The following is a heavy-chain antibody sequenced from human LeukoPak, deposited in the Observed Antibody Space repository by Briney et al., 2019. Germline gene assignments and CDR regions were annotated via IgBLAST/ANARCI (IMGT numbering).Heavy chain of an antibody. CDR2: MYVGDSDT. CDR1: GYTFINYW. J-gene: IGHJ3*02. Sequence: GESLKISCQSSGYTFINYWLGWVRQMPGKGLEWMGMMYVGDSDTRYSPSFQGQITISADKSISTAYLQWSSLKASDTAMYYCARLDEERHAFDIWGQGTMATVSS. V-gene: IGHV5-51*01. D-gene: IGHD5-24*01. CDR3: ARLDEERHAFDI.